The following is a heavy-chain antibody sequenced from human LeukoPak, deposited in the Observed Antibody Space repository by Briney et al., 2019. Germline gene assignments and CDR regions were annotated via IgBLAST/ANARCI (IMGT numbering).Heavy chain of an antibody. D-gene: IGHD2-2*02. V-gene: IGHV3-53*01. CDR1: GFTVSSNY. CDR2: IYNGGRT. Sequence: GGSLRLSCAASGFTVSSNYMTWVRQAPGKGLEWVSVIYNGGRTYYADSVKGRFTISRDSSKNTLYLQMNSLRAEDTAVYYCAKAGGYTVVPAAIAVRDAFDIWGQGTMVTVSS. J-gene: IGHJ3*02. CDR3: AKAGGYTVVPAAIAVRDAFDI.